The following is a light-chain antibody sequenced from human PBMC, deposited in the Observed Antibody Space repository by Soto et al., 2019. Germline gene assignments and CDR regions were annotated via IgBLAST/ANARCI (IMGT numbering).Light chain of an antibody. CDR2: TAS. V-gene: IGKV1-5*03. CDR3: QQYNSYSLT. Sequence: DIQLTQSPSTLSASVGDRVTITCRASQSISNWLAWYQQKPGKAPKLLIYTASSLESGVPSRFSGSGSGTEFTLTISSLQPDDFATYYCQQYNSYSLTFGGGTKVEIK. J-gene: IGKJ4*01. CDR1: QSISNW.